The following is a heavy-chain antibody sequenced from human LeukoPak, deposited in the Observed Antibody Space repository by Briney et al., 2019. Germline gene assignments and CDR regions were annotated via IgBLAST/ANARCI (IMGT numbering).Heavy chain of an antibody. V-gene: IGHV1-69*05. CDR2: VIPIFGTA. CDR1: GGTFSSYA. D-gene: IGHD3-10*01. J-gene: IGHJ4*02. Sequence: SVKVSCKASGGTFSSYAISWVRQAPGQGLEWMGGVIPIFGTANYAQKFQGRVTITTDESMSTAYMELSSLRSEDTAVYYCARSTPFHYYGSGSEGSSFDYWGQGTLVT. CDR3: ARSTPFHYYGSGSEGSSFDY.